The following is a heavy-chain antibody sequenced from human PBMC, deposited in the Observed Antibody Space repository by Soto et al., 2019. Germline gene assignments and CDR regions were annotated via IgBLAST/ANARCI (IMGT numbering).Heavy chain of an antibody. CDR3: ARDTRWLQQWYFDL. J-gene: IGHJ2*01. D-gene: IGHD5-12*01. V-gene: IGHV3-48*01. CDR1: GFTFSSYS. CDR2: ISSSSSTI. Sequence: EVQLVESGGGLVQPGGSLRLSCAASGFTFSSYSMNWVRQAPGKGLEWVSYISSSSSTIYYADSVKGRFTISRDNAKNSLYLQMNSLRAEDTAVYYCARDTRWLQQWYFDLWGRGTLVTVSS.